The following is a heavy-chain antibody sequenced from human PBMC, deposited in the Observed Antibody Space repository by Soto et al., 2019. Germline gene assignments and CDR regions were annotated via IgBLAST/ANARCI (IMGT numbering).Heavy chain of an antibody. J-gene: IGHJ4*02. V-gene: IGHV4-39*01. CDR1: AGSITGTNTYY. Sequence: QLQLQESGPGLVKPSETLSLTCTVSAGSITGTNTYYWGWVRQPPGEGLEYIGSVHYTGRTYYSPSLKSRAIATVDTSKNMFSLKLGCVTAAETAVFYCVRHGSGSFYPIDYWGLGTLVTVSS. CDR3: VRHGSGSFYPIDY. D-gene: IGHD3-10*01. CDR2: VHYTGRT.